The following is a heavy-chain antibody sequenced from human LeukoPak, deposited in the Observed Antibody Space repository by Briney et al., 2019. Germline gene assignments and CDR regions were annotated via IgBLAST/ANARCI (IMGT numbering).Heavy chain of an antibody. V-gene: IGHV4-59*12. Sequence: SETLSLTCTVSGGSISSYYWSWIRQPPGKGQEWIGYMHYSGSTKYNPSLKSRVTTSVDTSKNQFSLKLSSVTAADTAVYYCARHSSGWYRHWGQGTLVTVSS. J-gene: IGHJ1*01. CDR3: ARHSSGWYRH. CDR2: MHYSGST. CDR1: GGSISSYY. D-gene: IGHD6-19*01.